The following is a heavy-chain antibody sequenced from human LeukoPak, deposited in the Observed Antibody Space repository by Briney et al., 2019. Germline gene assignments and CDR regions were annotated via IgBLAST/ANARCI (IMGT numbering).Heavy chain of an antibody. Sequence: GSLRLSCAASGFTFSSYGMHWVRQAPGKGLEWVAVIWYDGSNKYYADSVKGRFTISRDNSKNTLYLQMNSLRAEDTAVYYCARVLGDYGYFDYWGQGTLVTVSS. CDR2: IWYDGSNK. CDR1: GFTFSSYG. J-gene: IGHJ4*02. CDR3: ARVLGDYGYFDY. V-gene: IGHV3-33*01. D-gene: IGHD4-17*01.